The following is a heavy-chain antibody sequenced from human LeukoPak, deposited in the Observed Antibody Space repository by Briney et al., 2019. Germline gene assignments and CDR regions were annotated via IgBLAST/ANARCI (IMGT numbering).Heavy chain of an antibody. CDR3: AGFPHHYSSIF. J-gene: IGHJ4*02. CDR2: IKQDGSEQ. CDR1: GFTFRNYW. D-gene: IGHD6-13*01. Sequence: GGSLRLSCAASGFTFRNYWMNWVRQAPGKGLEWVANIKQDGSEQYYVDSVKGRFTISRDNAKNSLYLQMNSLRAEDTAVYYCAGFPHHYSSIFWGQGTLVTVSS. V-gene: IGHV3-7*01.